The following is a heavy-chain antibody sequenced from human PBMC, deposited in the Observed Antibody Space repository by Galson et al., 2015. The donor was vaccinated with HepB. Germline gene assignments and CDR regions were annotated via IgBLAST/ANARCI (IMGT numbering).Heavy chain of an antibody. V-gene: IGHV1-18*01. CDR1: GYIFNTYS. J-gene: IGHJ5*02. D-gene: IGHD2-15*01. Sequence: SVKVSCKASGYIFNTYSITWVRQAPGQGLEWLGWINPFSRNSQLARKVQDRVILTADVFTNTTYMELRSLRSDDTAVYYCARGALVVVVGATENNWFDPWGQGTLVTVSS. CDR2: INPFSRNS. CDR3: ARGALVVVVGATENNWFDP.